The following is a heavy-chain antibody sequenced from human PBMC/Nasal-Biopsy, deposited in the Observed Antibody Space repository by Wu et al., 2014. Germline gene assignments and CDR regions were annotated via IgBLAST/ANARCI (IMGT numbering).Heavy chain of an antibody. CDR3: ARDSDFWHLDY. CDR1: GFTFSSYS. Sequence: LSCAASGFTFSSYSMNWVRQAPGKGLEWVSSISSSSSYIYYADSVKGRFTISRDNAKNSLYLQMNSLRAEDTAVYYCARDSDFWHLDYWGQGTLVTVSS. D-gene: IGHD3-3*01. CDR2: ISSSSSYI. J-gene: IGHJ4*02. V-gene: IGHV3-21*01.